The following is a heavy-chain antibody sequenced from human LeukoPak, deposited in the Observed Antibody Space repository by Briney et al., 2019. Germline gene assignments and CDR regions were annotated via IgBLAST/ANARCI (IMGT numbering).Heavy chain of an antibody. CDR3: AKKMNRTVAAAGFGY. V-gene: IGHV3-23*01. Sequence: PGGSVSLSCAASVFTFSTYAMSWVRQAPGKGLEWVSAITGRGDSTYYADSVKGRFTISRDNSKNTLYLEMNSLRVEDTALYYCAKKMNRTVAAAGFGYWGQGTLVTVSS. D-gene: IGHD6-13*01. J-gene: IGHJ4*02. CDR2: ITGRGDST. CDR1: VFTFSTYA.